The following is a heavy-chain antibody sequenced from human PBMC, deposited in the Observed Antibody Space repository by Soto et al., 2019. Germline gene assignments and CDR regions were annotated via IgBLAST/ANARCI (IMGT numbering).Heavy chain of an antibody. CDR3: ASNKYDTSAYYYWYLGL. CDR2: IIPIFGTA. D-gene: IGHD3-22*01. Sequence: SVKVSCKASEDTFRNYAISWVRQAPGQGLEWMGGIIPIFGTANYAQKFQGRVTITADTSANTVYLELSSLRSEDTAVYYCASNKYDTSAYYYWYLGLWGRGTLVTVSS. CDR1: EDTFRNYA. J-gene: IGHJ2*01. V-gene: IGHV1-69*06.